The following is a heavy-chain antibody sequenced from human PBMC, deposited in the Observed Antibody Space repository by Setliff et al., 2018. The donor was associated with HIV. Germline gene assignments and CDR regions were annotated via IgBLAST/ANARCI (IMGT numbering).Heavy chain of an antibody. D-gene: IGHD3-22*01. V-gene: IGHV3-30*02. CDR2: IHYDVSSK. J-gene: IGHJ4*02. Sequence: GGSLRLSCAAFGFTFSSYGMHWVRQAPGKGLEWVAFIHYDVSSKYYGDSVKGRFTISRDNSRNTLYLQMNSLRPEDTAVYYCARPNYYDSSGSFDYWGQGTLVTVSS. CDR3: ARPNYYDSSGSFDY. CDR1: GFTFSSYG.